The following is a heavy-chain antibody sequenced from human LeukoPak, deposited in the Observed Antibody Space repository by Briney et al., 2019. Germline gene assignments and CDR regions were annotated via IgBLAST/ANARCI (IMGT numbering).Heavy chain of an antibody. CDR3: ARDRQWLDYGMDV. CDR2: IIPIFGTA. Sequence: ASVKVSCKASGGTFSSYAISWVRQAPGQGLEWMGGIIPIFGTANYAQKFQGRVTITADESTSTAYMELSSLRSEDTAVYYCARDRQWLDYGMDVWGQGTTVTVSS. J-gene: IGHJ6*02. D-gene: IGHD3-22*01. CDR1: GGTFSSYA. V-gene: IGHV1-69*13.